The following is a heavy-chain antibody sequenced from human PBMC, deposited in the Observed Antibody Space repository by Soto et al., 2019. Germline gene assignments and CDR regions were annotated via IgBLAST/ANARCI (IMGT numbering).Heavy chain of an antibody. Sequence: SETLSLTCNVSNIPISDFYCSWFRQPPGQGLQWDGYIYYTGTTTYNPSLRSRVDISIDASKSQFSLDLRSVTAADTAVYYCARLGGYYQAFDSWGHGALVNVPQ. CDR1: NIPISDFY. CDR2: IYYTGTT. D-gene: IGHD3-22*01. CDR3: ARLGGYYQAFDS. J-gene: IGHJ4*01. V-gene: IGHV4-59*08.